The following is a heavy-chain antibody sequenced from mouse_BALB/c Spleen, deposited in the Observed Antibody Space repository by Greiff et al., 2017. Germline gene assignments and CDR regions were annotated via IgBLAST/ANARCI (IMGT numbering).Heavy chain of an antibody. CDR3: AVHYYGPWFAY. CDR2: ISSGSSTI. V-gene: IGHV5-17*02. Sequence: EVQVVESGGGLVQPGGSRKLSCAASGFTFSSFGMHWVRQAPEKGLEWVAYISSGSSTIYYADTVKGRFTISRDNPKNILFLQMTSLRSEDTAMYYCAVHYYGPWFAYWGQGTLVTVSA. J-gene: IGHJ3*01. CDR1: GFTFSSFG. D-gene: IGHD1-2*01.